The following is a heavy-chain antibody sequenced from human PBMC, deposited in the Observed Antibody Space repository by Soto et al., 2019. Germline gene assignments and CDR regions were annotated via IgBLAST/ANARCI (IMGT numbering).Heavy chain of an antibody. V-gene: IGHV1-46*04. J-gene: IGHJ4*02. D-gene: IGHD3-3*01. CDR3: ARGDSWSGYSFDY. Sequence: ASVKVSCKASGYIFTSYFMHWVRQAPGQGLEWMGIINLSAGNTSYAQKMQGRVTMTRDTSTSTAYMELSSLRSEDTAVYYCARGDSWSGYSFDYWGQGTLVTVSS. CDR1: GYIFTSYF. CDR2: INLSAGNT.